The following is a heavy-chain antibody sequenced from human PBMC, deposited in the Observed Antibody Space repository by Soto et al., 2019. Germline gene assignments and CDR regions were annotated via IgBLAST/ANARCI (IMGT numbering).Heavy chain of an antibody. D-gene: IGHD7-27*01. J-gene: IGHJ4*02. CDR1: DGSISGYF. CDR3: ARDKWGAFDY. CDR2: IHDTETT. V-gene: IGHV4-59*01. Sequence: PSETLSLTCFVSDGSISGYFWSWIRQPPGKGLKWIGYIHDTETTNYNPSLKSRVTMSLDTSKNQLSLKLTSVTAADTAVYYCARDKWGAFDYWGQGTLVTVSS.